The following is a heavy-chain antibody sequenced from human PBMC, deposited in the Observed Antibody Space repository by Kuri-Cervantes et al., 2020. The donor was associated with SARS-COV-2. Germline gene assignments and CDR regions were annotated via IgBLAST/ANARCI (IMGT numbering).Heavy chain of an antibody. CDR3: ARVETSGRYYYYYYMDV. D-gene: IGHD5-12*01. CDR2: IIPIFGTA. CDR1: GYTFTGYY. J-gene: IGHJ6*03. V-gene: IGHV1-69*13. Sequence: SVKVSCKASGYTFTGYYMHWVRQAPGQGLEWMGGIIPIFGTANYAQKFQGRVTITADESTSTAYMELSSLRSEDTAVYYCARVETSGRYYYYYYMDVWGKGTTVTVSS.